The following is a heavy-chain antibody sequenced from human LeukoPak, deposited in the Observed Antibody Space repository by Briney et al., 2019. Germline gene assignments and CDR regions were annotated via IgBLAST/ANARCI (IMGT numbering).Heavy chain of an antibody. Sequence: GGSLRLSCAASGFTFSSYSMNWVRQAPGKGLEWVSSISSRSSYLYYADSVQGRFTISGDNAKNSLYLQMNSLRAEDTAVYYCAGYCSGGSCYDWGQGTLVTVSS. CDR1: GFTFSSYS. CDR2: ISSRSSYL. CDR3: AGYCSGGSCYD. V-gene: IGHV3-21*01. D-gene: IGHD2-15*01. J-gene: IGHJ4*02.